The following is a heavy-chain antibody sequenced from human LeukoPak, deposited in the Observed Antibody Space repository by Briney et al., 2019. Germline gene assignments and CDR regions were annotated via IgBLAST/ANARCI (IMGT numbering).Heavy chain of an antibody. CDR1: GGSFSGYY. CDR3: ARWATNGYLDWLFDY. J-gene: IGHJ4*02. CDR2: INHSGST. V-gene: IGHV4-34*01. Sequence: SETLSLTCAVYGGSFSGYYWSWIRQPPGKGLEWIGEINHSGSTNYNPSLKSRVTISVDTSKNQFSLKLSSVTAADTAVYYCARWATNGYLDWLFDYWGQGNLVTVSS. D-gene: IGHD3-9*01.